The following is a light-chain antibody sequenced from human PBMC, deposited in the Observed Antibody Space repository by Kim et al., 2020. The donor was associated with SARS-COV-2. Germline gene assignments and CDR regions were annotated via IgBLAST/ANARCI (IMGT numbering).Light chain of an antibody. J-gene: IGKJ4*01. Sequence: GSPGARATLSCRASQSVSTDLAWYQQKPGQAPRLLIYGASTRAADIPARFSGSGSGTEFTLTISSLQSEDFAVYYCQQYNNWPLTFGGGTKVDIK. CDR3: QQYNNWPLT. V-gene: IGKV3-15*01. CDR2: GAS. CDR1: QSVSTD.